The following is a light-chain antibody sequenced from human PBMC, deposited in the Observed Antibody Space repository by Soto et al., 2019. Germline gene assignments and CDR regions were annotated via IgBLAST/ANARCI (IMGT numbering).Light chain of an antibody. CDR3: SSYAGSDNLA. V-gene: IGLV2-14*01. CDR1: SSDVGGYNY. Sequence: QSALTQPASVSGSPGQSITISCTGTSSDVGGYNYVSWYQQHPGKAPKLIIYEVSDRPSGVSNRFSGSRSGNTASLTVSGLHTDDEADYYCSSYAGSDNLAFGGGTKLTVL. J-gene: IGLJ2*01. CDR2: EVS.